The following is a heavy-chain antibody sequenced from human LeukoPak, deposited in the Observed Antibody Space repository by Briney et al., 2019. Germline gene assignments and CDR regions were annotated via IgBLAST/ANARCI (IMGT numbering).Heavy chain of an antibody. CDR3: ARGIGSSWYRPLDF. Sequence: GGSLRLSCAASGFTFNNYAMNWVRQAPGKGLEWVSSITSSSSYIYYADLLKGRFTISRDNAKNSLYLQMNSLRAEDTAVYYCARGIGSSWYRPLDFWGQGTLVAVSS. CDR1: GFTFNNYA. V-gene: IGHV3-21*01. D-gene: IGHD6-13*01. CDR2: ITSSSSYI. J-gene: IGHJ4*02.